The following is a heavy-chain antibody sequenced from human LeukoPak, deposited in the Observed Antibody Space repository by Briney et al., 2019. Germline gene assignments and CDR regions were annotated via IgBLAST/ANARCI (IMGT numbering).Heavy chain of an antibody. CDR3: ARVGGGSYRNDAFDI. D-gene: IGHD1-26*01. CDR2: IDPSGGST. V-gene: IGHV1-46*01. Sequence: ASVKVSCKASGYTFISYYMHWVRQAPGQGLEWMGIIDPSGGSTSYAQKFQGRVTVTRDTSTSTVYMELSSLRSEDTAVYYCARVGGGSYRNDAFDIWGQGTMVTVSS. CDR1: GYTFISYY. J-gene: IGHJ3*02.